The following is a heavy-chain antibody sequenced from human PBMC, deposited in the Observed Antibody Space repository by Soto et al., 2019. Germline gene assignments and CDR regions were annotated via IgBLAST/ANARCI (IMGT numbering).Heavy chain of an antibody. V-gene: IGHV2-5*02. D-gene: IGHD3-10*01. CDR1: GFSLSTSGVG. J-gene: IGHJ4*02. Sequence: QITLKESGPTLVKPTQTLTLTCTFSGFSLSTSGVGVGWIRQPPGKALEWLAVIYWDDDKRSSSSLKSSLTIIKDTSKNQVVLTMTNMDPVDTATYYCAHHPYYGLGTYSFDYWGQGILVTVSS. CDR2: IYWDDDK. CDR3: AHHPYYGLGTYSFDY.